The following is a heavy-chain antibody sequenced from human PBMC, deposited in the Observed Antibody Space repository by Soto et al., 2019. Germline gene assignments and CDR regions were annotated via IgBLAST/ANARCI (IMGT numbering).Heavy chain of an antibody. J-gene: IGHJ5*02. V-gene: IGHV1-8*01. D-gene: IGHD3-16*01. CDR2: MNPGSGDT. Sequence: KGSSKAFWYSLTNNNVSLGRQAPWQGLEWMGWMNPGSGDTGYAQKFQGRVTMTRDISIATAYMELSSPRSDDAAIYYCARMSTFGSLNWFDPWGQGTLVTVSS. CDR3: ARMSTFGSLNWFDP. CDR1: WYSLTNNN.